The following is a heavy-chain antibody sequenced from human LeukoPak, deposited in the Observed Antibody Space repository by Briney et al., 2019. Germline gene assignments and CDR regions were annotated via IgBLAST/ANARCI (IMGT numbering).Heavy chain of an antibody. CDR2: ISGSGGST. J-gene: IGHJ4*02. CDR1: GFTFSSYA. Sequence: GGSLRLSCAASGFTFSSYAMSWVRQATGKGLEWVSAISGSGGSTYYADSVKGRFTISRDNSKNTLYLQMNSLRAEDTAVYYCAKADPAYYDFWSGYYLLDYWGQGTLVTVSS. D-gene: IGHD3-3*01. CDR3: AKADPAYYDFWSGYYLLDY. V-gene: IGHV3-23*01.